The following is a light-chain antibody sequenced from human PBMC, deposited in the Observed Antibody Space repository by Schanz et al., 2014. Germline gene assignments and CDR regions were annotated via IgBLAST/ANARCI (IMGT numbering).Light chain of an antibody. J-gene: IGKJ1*01. CDR3: QQYNTWPPTLT. CDR1: QSVSSN. CDR2: GAS. V-gene: IGKV3-15*01. Sequence: EIVMTQSPATLSVSPGERVTLSCRASQSVSSNLAWYQQRPGQAPRLLIYGASTRATGVAARISGGGSGTEFTLTISSLQSEDFAVYYCQQYNTWPPTLTFGQGTRVEIK.